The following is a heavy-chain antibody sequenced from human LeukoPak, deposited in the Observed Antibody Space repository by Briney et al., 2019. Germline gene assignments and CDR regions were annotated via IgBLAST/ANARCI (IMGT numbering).Heavy chain of an antibody. D-gene: IGHD6-19*01. Sequence: GGSLRLSCAASGFTVSSNYMSWVRQAPGKGLEWVSAISGSGGSTYYADSVKGRFTISRDNSKNTLYLQMNSLRAEDTAVYYCAKQRSESDYWGQGTLVTVSS. CDR3: AKQRSESDY. CDR2: ISGSGGST. J-gene: IGHJ4*02. V-gene: IGHV3-23*01. CDR1: GFTVSSNY.